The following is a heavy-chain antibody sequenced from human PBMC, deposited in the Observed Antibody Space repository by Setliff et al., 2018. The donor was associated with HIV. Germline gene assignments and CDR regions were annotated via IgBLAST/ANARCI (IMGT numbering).Heavy chain of an antibody. V-gene: IGHV4-61*09. J-gene: IGHJ4*02. Sequence: SETLSLTCTVGGGSIRTGNYYWNWIRQPAGKGLEWIGHIHTTGSITYNPSLWSRVTISLDTSKNQVSLSLASVTAADTAVYYCARDGGGSGWSLGEFDFWGQGTLVTVSS. CDR1: GGSIRTGNYY. D-gene: IGHD6-19*01. CDR3: ARDGGGSGWSLGEFDF. CDR2: IHTTGSI.